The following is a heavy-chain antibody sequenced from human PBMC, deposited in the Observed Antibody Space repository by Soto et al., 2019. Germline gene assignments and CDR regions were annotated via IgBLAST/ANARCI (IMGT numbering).Heavy chain of an antibody. J-gene: IGHJ6*03. Sequence: TLSLDCTVSGGSISSGGYYWSWIRQHPGRGLERIGYIYYSGSTYYNPSLKSRVTISVDTSKNQFSLKLSSVTAADTAVYYCARVGCSGGSCYPDYYYYYYMDVWGKGTTVTVSS. CDR2: IYYSGST. CDR1: GGSISSGGYY. CDR3: ARVGCSGGSCYPDYYYYYYMDV. V-gene: IGHV4-31*03. D-gene: IGHD2-15*01.